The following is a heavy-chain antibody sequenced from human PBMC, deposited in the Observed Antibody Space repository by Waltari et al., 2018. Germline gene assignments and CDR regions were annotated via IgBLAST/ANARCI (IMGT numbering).Heavy chain of an antibody. CDR2: IYYSGGT. CDR1: GGSISSSSYY. V-gene: IGHV4-39*01. D-gene: IGHD3-3*01. J-gene: IGHJ5*02. CDR3: ARSRRITIGWFDP. Sequence: QLQLQESGPGLVKPSETLSLTCTVSGGSISSSSYYWGWIRQPPGKGLEWIGSIYYSGGTYYNPSLKSRVTISVDTSKNQFSLKLSSVTAADTAVYYCARSRRITIGWFDPWGQGTLVIVSS.